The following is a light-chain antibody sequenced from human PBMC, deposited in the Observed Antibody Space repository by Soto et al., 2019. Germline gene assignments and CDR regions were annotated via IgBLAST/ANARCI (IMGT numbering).Light chain of an antibody. Sequence: DIQMTQSPSSLSASVGDRVTITCRASQSISSYLNWYQQKPGKAPKLLIYAASNLQSGVPSRFSGSKSGTDFTLTISSLQPEDFATYYCQQSYSRPYTFGPGTKVDIK. V-gene: IGKV1-39*01. CDR3: QQSYSRPYT. CDR2: AAS. J-gene: IGKJ3*01. CDR1: QSISSY.